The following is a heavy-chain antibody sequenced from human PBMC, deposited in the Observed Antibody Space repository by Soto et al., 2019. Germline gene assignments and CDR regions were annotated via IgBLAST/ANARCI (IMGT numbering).Heavy chain of an antibody. V-gene: IGHV3-23*01. J-gene: IGHJ4*02. D-gene: IGHD4-4*01. Sequence: EVQLLECGGGLVQPGGSLRLSCVGSGFSFRKYAMNWVRQAPGKGLEWVSGISGSGGSGRGFYADPVKGRFTISRDNSKNTLYLEMNSLRAEDTAVYYCAKDLDDYSSAIDFWGQGTLVTVSS. CDR1: GFSFRKYA. CDR3: AKDLDDYSSAIDF. CDR2: ISGSGGSGRG.